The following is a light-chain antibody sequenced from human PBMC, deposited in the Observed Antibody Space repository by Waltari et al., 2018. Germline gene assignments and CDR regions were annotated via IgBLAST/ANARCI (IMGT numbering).Light chain of an antibody. Sequence: DLQMTQSPSSLSASVAYRVTITCRASPNINNFLNWYQKTPGKAPKLMSYASSDLHSWVPSRFSGSCSGTECTLTISSLQPEDFATYFCQQSHSIPLTFGGGTKVEI. CDR3: QQSHSIPLT. V-gene: IGKV1-39*01. J-gene: IGKJ4*01. CDR2: ASS. CDR1: PNINNF.